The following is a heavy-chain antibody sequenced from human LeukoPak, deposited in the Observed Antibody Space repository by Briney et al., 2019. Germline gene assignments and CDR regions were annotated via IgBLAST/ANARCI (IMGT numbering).Heavy chain of an antibody. V-gene: IGHV4-30-2*01. CDR1: GYAITSGGFS. D-gene: IGHD3-10*01. CDR2: IYDRGPA. Sequence: PSQTLSLTCTVSGYAITSGGFSWNWIRQPPGKGLEWIGCIYDRGPAYYNPSLKSRFTISVDRPKNQFFLNVTSLAAADTAVYYCARSRQASGLFNSWGQGTLVVVSS. CDR3: ARSRQASGLFNS. J-gene: IGHJ5*01.